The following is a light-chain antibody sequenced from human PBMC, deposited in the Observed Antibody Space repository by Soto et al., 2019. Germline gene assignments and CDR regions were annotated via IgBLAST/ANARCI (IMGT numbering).Light chain of an antibody. CDR2: DAS. CDR3: QNYDSLPVT. J-gene: IGKJ3*01. CDR1: QGINNY. V-gene: IGKV1-27*01. Sequence: DIQMTQSPSSLSASIGDRVTITCRASQGINNYLAWYQQKPGKPPVFLIYDASTLQSGVPSRFSGSGSGTDFTLPINSLQPEDVATYYCQNYDSLPVTFGPGTKVEIK.